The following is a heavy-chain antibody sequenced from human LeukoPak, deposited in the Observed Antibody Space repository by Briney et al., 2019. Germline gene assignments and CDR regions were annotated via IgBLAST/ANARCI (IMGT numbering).Heavy chain of an antibody. V-gene: IGHV3-21*01. CDR3: APQRGFRLLDRYIDY. CDR1: GFTFSSYS. CDR2: ISSSSSYI. J-gene: IGHJ4*02. Sequence: PGGSLRLSCAASGFTFSSYSMNWVRQAPGKGLEWVSSISSSSSYIYYADSVKGRFTISRDNAKNSLFLQMNSLRAEDTAVYYCAPQRGFRLLDRYIDYWGQGTLVTVSS. D-gene: IGHD5-18*01.